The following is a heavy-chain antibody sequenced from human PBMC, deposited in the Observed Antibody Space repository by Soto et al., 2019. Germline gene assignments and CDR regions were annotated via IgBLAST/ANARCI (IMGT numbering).Heavy chain of an antibody. V-gene: IGHV4-61*01. J-gene: IGHJ4*02. CDR3: MRSHGAY. D-gene: IGHD2-8*01. Sequence: QVQLQESGPGLVKTSETLSLTCTVSGGSVSSGPYHWNWVRQPPGKGLEWIGHLSYSGTANYSPSLRGRVTMATDTSKNRFSLRLTSVTAADTAVYYCMRSHGAYWGQGTLVTVSP. CDR2: LSYSGTA. CDR1: GGSVSSGPYH.